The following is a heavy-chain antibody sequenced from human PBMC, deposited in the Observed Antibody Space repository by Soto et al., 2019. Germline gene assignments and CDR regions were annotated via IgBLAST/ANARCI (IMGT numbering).Heavy chain of an antibody. D-gene: IGHD1-1*01. CDR2: IIPIFGTA. J-gene: IGHJ6*02. Sequence: SVKVSCKASGGTFSSYAINWVRQAPGHGLEWKGGIIPIFGTANSAQKFQGSVQITADDSKSPAYLALSNLRSEDTAVYYSESIGLERLTIQNYYYYVMDVWGQGTTVTVSS. V-gene: IGHV1-69*13. CDR1: GGTFSSYA. CDR3: ESIGLERLTIQNYYYYVMDV.